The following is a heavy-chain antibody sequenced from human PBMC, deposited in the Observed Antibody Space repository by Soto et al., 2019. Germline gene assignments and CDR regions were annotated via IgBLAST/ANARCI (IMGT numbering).Heavy chain of an antibody. V-gene: IGHV4-31*03. CDR1: VGSISSGGYY. CDR2: IYYSGST. CDR3: ARGAVGDIVVVPAAMPVVFDY. J-gene: IGHJ4*02. Sequence: SETLSLTCTVSVGSISSGGYYWSWIRQHPGKGLEWIGYIYYSGSTYYNPSLKSRVTISVDTSKNQFSLKLSSVTAADTAVYYCARGAVGDIVVVPAAMPVVFDYWGQGTLVTVSS. D-gene: IGHD2-2*01.